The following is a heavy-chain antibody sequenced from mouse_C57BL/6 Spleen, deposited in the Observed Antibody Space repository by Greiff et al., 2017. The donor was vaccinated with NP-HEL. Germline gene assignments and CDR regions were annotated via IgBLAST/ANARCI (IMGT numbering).Heavy chain of an antibody. Sequence: EVQLKESGPGLVKPSQSLSLTCSVTGYSITSGYYWNWIRQFPGNKLEWMGYISYDGSNNYNPSLKNRITITRDTSKNPFFLKLTSVTTEDTATYYCARLTGRYFDYWGQGTTLTVSS. D-gene: IGHD4-1*01. V-gene: IGHV3-6*01. J-gene: IGHJ2*01. CDR3: ARLTGRYFDY. CDR1: GYSITSGYY. CDR2: ISYDGSN.